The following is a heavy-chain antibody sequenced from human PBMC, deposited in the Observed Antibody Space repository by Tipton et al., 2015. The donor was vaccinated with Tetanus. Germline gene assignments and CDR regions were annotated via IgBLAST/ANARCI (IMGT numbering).Heavy chain of an antibody. J-gene: IGHJ5*02. CDR3: AREGSSGWFDP. D-gene: IGHD1-26*01. CDR1: GFTFSSYS. Sequence: SLRLSCAASGFTFSSYSMNWVRQAPGKGLEWVSSISSSGSHMCYAESVRGRFSISRDNAKNSLYLQMNSLRADDTALYYCAREGSSGWFDPWGRGTLVTVSS. CDR2: ISSSGSHM. V-gene: IGHV3-21*04.